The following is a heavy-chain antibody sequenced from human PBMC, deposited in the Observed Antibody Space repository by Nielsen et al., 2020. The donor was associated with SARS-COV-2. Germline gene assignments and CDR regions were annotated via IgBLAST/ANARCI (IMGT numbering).Heavy chain of an antibody. V-gene: IGHV3-64*04. CDR2: ISSNGGST. CDR3: AKDWGRYCSSTSCPLGGMDV. J-gene: IGHJ6*02. D-gene: IGHD2-2*01. Sequence: WIRQPPGKGLEYVSAISSNGGSTYYADSVKGRFTISRDNSKNTLYLQMNSLRAEDTAVYYCAKDWGRYCSSTSCPLGGMDVWGQGTTVTVSS.